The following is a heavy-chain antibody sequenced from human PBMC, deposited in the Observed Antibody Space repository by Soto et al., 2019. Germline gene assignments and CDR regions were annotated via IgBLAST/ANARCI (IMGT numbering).Heavy chain of an antibody. J-gene: IGHJ4*02. V-gene: IGHV1-3*05. D-gene: IGHD2-15*01. CDR3: AAGGGGSRY. CDR2: INPGNGVT. Sequence: QVQLVQSGAEEKKSGASVKVSCKASGYTFISYAMHWVRQAPGQSLEWMGWINPGNGVTKYSQTLQGRVTLTRDTSANTAYMELTSLNSADTAVYYCAAGGGGSRYWGQGTLVTVSS. CDR1: GYTFISYA.